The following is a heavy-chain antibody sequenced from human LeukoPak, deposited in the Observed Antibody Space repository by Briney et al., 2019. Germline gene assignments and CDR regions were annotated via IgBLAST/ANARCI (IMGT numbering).Heavy chain of an antibody. J-gene: IGHJ4*02. Sequence: PGGSLRLSCAASGFTFDDYAMHWVRQAPGKGLEWVSGISWNSGSIGYADSVKGRFTISRDNAKNSLYLQMNSLRAEDTALYYRAKGPVDTAMVTRFDYWGQGTLVTVSS. CDR2: ISWNSGSI. D-gene: IGHD5-18*01. CDR1: GFTFDDYA. V-gene: IGHV3-9*01. CDR3: AKGPVDTAMVTRFDY.